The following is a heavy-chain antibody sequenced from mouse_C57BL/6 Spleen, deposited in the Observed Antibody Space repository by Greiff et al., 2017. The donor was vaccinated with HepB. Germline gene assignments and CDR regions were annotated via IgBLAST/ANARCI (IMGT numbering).Heavy chain of an antibody. J-gene: IGHJ2*01. CDR1: GYTFTSYW. Sequence: VQLQQPGAELVRPGTSVKLSCKASGYTFTSYWMHWVKQRPGQGLEWIGVIDPSDSYTNYNQKFKGKATLTVDTSSSTAYMQLSSLTSEDSAVYYCARDDWGVFDDWGQGTTLTVSS. CDR2: IDPSDSYT. CDR3: ARDDWGVFDD. V-gene: IGHV1-59*01. D-gene: IGHD4-1*01.